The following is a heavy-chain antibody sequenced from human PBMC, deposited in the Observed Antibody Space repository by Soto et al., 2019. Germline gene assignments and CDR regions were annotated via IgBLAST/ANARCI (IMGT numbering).Heavy chain of an antibody. CDR1: GGSIYRSGYY. Sequence: SETLSLTCTVSGGSIYRSGYYWGWIRQPPGRGLEWIGDIDYNGVTYSNPSLKSRVTISRDTSKNQFSLKLTSVTAADTALYYCGKVLVGATGHTDSDSWGPGTLVTVSS. CDR3: GKVLVGATGHTDSDS. J-gene: IGHJ4*02. D-gene: IGHD2-15*01. V-gene: IGHV4-39*01. CDR2: IDYNGVT.